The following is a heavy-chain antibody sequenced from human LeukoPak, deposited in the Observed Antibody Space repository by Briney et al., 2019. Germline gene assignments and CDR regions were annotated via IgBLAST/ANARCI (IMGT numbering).Heavy chain of an antibody. J-gene: IGHJ5*02. CDR1: GYTFTSYG. Sequence: GASVKASCKASGYTFTSYGISWVRQAPGQGLEWMGWISAYNGNTNYAQKLQGRVTMTTDTSTSTAYMELRSLRSDDTAVYYCARDGVLMVRGVKGVWFDPWGQGTLVTVSS. D-gene: IGHD3-10*01. V-gene: IGHV1-18*01. CDR3: ARDGVLMVRGVKGVWFDP. CDR2: ISAYNGNT.